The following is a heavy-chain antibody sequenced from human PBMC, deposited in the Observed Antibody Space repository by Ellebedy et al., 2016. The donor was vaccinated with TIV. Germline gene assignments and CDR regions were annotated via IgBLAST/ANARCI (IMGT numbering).Heavy chain of an antibody. CDR2: IYSGGST. J-gene: IGHJ3*02. D-gene: IGHD6-19*01. CDR3: ARDRGYSSGWDAFDI. CDR1: GFTVSSNY. V-gene: IGHV3-66*01. Sequence: GGSLRLSCAASGFTVSSNYMSWVRQAPGKGLEWVSVIYSGGSTYYADSVKGRFTISRDNSKNTLYLQMNSLRAGDTAVYYCARDRGYSSGWDAFDIWGQGTMVTVSS.